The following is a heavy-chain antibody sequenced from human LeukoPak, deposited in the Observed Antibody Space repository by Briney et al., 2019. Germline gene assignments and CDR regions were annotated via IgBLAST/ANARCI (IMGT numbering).Heavy chain of an antibody. V-gene: IGHV1-2*02. CDR1: GYTFTGYY. J-gene: IGHJ4*02. D-gene: IGHD3-9*01. CDR3: ARESTDYYDILNEPHPTWARTYYFDY. Sequence: GASVKVSCKASGYTFTGYYMHWVRQAPGQGLEWMGWINPNSGGTNYAQKFQGRVTMTRDTSISTAYMELSRLRSDDTAVYYCARESTDYYDILNEPHPTWARTYYFDYWGQGTLVTVSS. CDR2: INPNSGGT.